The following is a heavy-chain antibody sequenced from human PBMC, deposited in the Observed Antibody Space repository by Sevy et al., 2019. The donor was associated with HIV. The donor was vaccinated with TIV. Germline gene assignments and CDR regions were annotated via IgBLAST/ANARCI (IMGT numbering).Heavy chain of an antibody. CDR3: ARDRGESLSSAFDY. Sequence: GGSLRLSCAASGFTFSDYRMPSSARETSKGLEWVAVISYDGRNNKYNADSVKGRFTISRDHSKNTVYLQMTSLRSEDTAIYYCARDRGESLSSAFDYGCQGTLVTVSS. D-gene: IGHD3-16*01. CDR2: ISYDGRNNK. J-gene: IGHJ4*02. V-gene: IGHV3-30*04. CDR1: GFTFSDYR.